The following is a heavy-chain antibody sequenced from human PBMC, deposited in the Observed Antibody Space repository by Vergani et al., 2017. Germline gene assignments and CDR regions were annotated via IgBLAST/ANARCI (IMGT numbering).Heavy chain of an antibody. D-gene: IGHD6-19*01. CDR3: ARVSSGWRGYYYYYGMDV. J-gene: IGHJ6*02. V-gene: IGHV3-53*01. CDR2: IYSGGST. Sequence: EVQLVESGGGLIQPGGSLRLSCAASGFTVSSNYMSWVRQAPGKGLEWVSVIYSGGSTYYADSVKGRFTITRDNSKNTLYLQMNSLRAEDTAVYYRARVSSGWRGYYYYYGMDVWGQGTTVTVSS. CDR1: GFTVSSNY.